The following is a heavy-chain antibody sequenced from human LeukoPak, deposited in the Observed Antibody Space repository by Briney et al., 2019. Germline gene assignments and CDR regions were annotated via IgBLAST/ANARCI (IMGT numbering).Heavy chain of an antibody. CDR2: IKQDGSEK. Sequence: GGSLRLSCAASGFTFSSYWMSWVRQAPGKGLEWVANIKQDGSEKYYVDSVKGRFTISRDNAKNSLYLQMNSLRAEDTAVYYCARDEQITIFGVGVGFDPWGQGTLVTVSS. D-gene: IGHD3-3*01. CDR1: GFTFSSYW. CDR3: ARDEQITIFGVGVGFDP. V-gene: IGHV3-7*01. J-gene: IGHJ5*02.